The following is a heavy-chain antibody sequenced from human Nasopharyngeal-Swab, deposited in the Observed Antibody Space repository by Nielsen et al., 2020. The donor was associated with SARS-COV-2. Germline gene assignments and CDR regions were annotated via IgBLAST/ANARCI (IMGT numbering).Heavy chain of an antibody. J-gene: IGHJ6*02. CDR3: AAYNSGPYYYYCGMDV. D-gene: IGHD5-24*01. Sequence: SVKASCKASGFTFTSSAVQWVRQARGQRPEWIGWIVVGSGKTNYAQKFQERVTITRDMSTSTAYMELSSLRSEDTARYYCAAYNSGPYYYYCGMDVWGQGTTVTVSS. CDR1: GFTFTSSA. V-gene: IGHV1-58*01. CDR2: IVVGSGKT.